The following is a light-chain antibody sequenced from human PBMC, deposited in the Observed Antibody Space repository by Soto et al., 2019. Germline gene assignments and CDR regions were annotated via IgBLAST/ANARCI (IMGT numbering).Light chain of an antibody. CDR3: QQYEPSPRT. J-gene: IGKJ1*01. CDR1: QSVSSNF. Sequence: EIVLTQSPGTLSLSPGERTTLSCRASQSVSSNFLDWYQQKPGQAPRLLIYGASSRATGIPDRFSGSGSGTDFTLTISRLEPEDFAVYYCQQYEPSPRTFGQGTKVDI. CDR2: GAS. V-gene: IGKV3-20*01.